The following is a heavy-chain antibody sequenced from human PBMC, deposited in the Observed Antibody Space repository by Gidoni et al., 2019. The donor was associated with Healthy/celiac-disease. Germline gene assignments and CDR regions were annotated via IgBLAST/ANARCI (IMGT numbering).Heavy chain of an antibody. D-gene: IGHD3-10*01. CDR3: ARQKDGSGSYEMDV. J-gene: IGHJ6*02. V-gene: IGHV4-39*01. Sequence: QLQLQESGPGLVKPSETLSLTCTVSGGSISSSSYYWGWIRQPPGKGLEWIGSIYYSGSTYYNPSLKSRVTISVDTSKNQFSLKLSSVTAADTAVYYCARQKDGSGSYEMDVWGQGTTVTVSS. CDR1: GGSISSSSYY. CDR2: IYYSGST.